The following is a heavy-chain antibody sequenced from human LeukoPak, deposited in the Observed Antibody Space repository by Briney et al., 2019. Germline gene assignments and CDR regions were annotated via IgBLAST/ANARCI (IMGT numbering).Heavy chain of an antibody. D-gene: IGHD3-22*01. Sequence: SETLSLTCTVSGASINNNFWTWIRQPPGKGLECIGYIYSSGSANYNPSLKSRVTISGDTSKNQISLNLTSVTAADTAVYFCARHRDYYDTWGHGTLVTVSS. J-gene: IGHJ4*01. CDR3: ARHRDYYDT. CDR2: IYSSGSA. V-gene: IGHV4-59*08. CDR1: GASINNNF.